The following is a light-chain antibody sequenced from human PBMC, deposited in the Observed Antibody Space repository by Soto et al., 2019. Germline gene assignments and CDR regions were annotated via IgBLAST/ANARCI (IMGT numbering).Light chain of an antibody. V-gene: IGKV1-6*01. CDR1: QGIRND. J-gene: IGKJ4*01. CDR3: QQVYVYPST. CDR2: AAS. Sequence: AIQMTQSPSSLSASVGDRVTITCRASQGIRNDLGWYQQKPGKAPKLLIYAASTLQSGVPPRFGGSGSGTGFALTISSLQPEDCATYYCQQVYVYPSTFGGGTKVDIK.